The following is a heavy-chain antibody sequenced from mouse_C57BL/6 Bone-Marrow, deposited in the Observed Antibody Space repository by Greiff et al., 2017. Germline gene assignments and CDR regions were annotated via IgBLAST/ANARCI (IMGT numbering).Heavy chain of an antibody. CDR1: GYAFSSSW. Sequence: QVQLQQSGPELVKPGASVKISCKASGYAFSSSWMNWVQQRPGKGLEWIGRIYPGDGDTNYNGKFKGKATLTADKSSSTAYMQLSSLTSEDSAVFCCAPRFITTVVAPYYYAMDYWGQGTSVTVSS. V-gene: IGHV1-82*01. D-gene: IGHD1-1*01. CDR2: IYPGDGDT. J-gene: IGHJ4*01. CDR3: APRFITTVVAPYYYAMDY.